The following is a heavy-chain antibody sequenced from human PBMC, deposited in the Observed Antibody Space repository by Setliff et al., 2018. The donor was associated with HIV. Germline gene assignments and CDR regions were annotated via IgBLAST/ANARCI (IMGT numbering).Heavy chain of an antibody. J-gene: IGHJ4*02. Sequence: SETLSLTCTVSGGSISSGSYYWTWIRQPAGKGLEWIGRIYTSGSTNYNPSLKSRVTISVDTSKNQFSLKLSSVTAADAAVYYCARESYFYYFDYWGQGTLVTVSS. CDR2: IYTSGST. CDR3: ARESYFYYFDY. V-gene: IGHV4-61*02. CDR1: GGSISSGSYY. D-gene: IGHD3-10*01.